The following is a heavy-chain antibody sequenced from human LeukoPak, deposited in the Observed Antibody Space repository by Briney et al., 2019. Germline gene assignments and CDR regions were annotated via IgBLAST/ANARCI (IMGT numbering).Heavy chain of an antibody. V-gene: IGHV3-30*04. Sequence: GGSLRLSCAASGFTFSTYAMHWVRQAPGKGLEWVAVISYDGSNKYYADSVKGRFTISRDNSKNRLYLQMNSLRAEDTAVYYCARSRRRELLRTYFDYWGQGTLVTVSS. CDR2: ISYDGSNK. D-gene: IGHD1-26*01. J-gene: IGHJ4*02. CDR3: ARSRRRELLRTYFDY. CDR1: GFTFSTYA.